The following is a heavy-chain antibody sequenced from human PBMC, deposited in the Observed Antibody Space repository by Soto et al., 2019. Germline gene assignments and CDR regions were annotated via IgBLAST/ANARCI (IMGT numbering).Heavy chain of an antibody. V-gene: IGHV4-30-4*01. CDR2: IYYSGST. Sequence: QVQLQESGPGLVKPSQTLSLTCTVSGGSISSGDYYWSWIRQPPGKGLEWIGYIYYSGSTYYNPSLKSRVTISVDTSKNQFSLKLSSVTAADTAVYYCARADTMIVVVGPRGFDPWGQGTLVTVSS. CDR3: ARADTMIVVVGPRGFDP. D-gene: IGHD3-22*01. CDR1: GGSISSGDYY. J-gene: IGHJ5*02.